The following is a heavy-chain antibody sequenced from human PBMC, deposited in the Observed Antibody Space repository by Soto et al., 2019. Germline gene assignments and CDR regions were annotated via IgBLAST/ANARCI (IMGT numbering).Heavy chain of an antibody. CDR1: GFTVSSNY. Sequence: EVQLVESGGGLIQPGGSLRLSCAASGFTVSSNYMSWVRQAPWKGLEWVSVIYSGGSTYYADSVKGRVTISRDNSKNTLYLQMNSLRAEDTSVYYCARDRVESGYPEYFQNWGQGTLVTVSS. CDR3: ARDRVESGYPEYFQN. V-gene: IGHV3-53*01. D-gene: IGHD3-22*01. J-gene: IGHJ1*01. CDR2: IYSGGST.